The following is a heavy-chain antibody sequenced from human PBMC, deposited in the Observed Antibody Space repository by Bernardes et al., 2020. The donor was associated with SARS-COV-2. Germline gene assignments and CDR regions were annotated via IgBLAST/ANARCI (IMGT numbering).Heavy chain of an antibody. CDR1: GFTFSSYA. CDR2: ISGSGGST. CDR3: AKAGYCSSTSCYPNYYYYGMDV. V-gene: IGHV3-23*01. D-gene: IGHD2-2*01. Sequence: GGSLRLCCAASGFTFSSYAMSWVRQAPGKGLEWVSAISGSGGSTYYADSVKGRFTISRDNSKNTLYLQMNSLRAEDTAVYYCAKAGYCSSTSCYPNYYYYGMDVWGQGTTVTVSS. J-gene: IGHJ6*02.